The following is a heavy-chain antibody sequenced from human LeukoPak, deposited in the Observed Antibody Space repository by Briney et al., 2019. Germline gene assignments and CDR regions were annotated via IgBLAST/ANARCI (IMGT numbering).Heavy chain of an antibody. D-gene: IGHD3-16*01. CDR3: ARASHGRQGEY. V-gene: IGHV3-21*01. CDR1: GFTFSSYS. Sequence: GGSLRLSCAASGFTFSSYSMNWVRQAPGKGLEWVSSISSSSSYIYYADSVKGRFTISRDNAKNSLYLQMNSLRAEDTAVYYCARASHGRQGEYWGKGPLVPAS. CDR2: ISSSSSYI. J-gene: IGHJ4*02.